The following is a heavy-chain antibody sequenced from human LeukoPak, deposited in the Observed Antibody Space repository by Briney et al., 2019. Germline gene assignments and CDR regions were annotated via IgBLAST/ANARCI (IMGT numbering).Heavy chain of an antibody. CDR1: GDSVSSNSAA. D-gene: IGHD1-1*01. V-gene: IGHV6-1*01. J-gene: IGHJ6*03. Sequence: PQTLSLTCAISGDSVSSNSAAWNWIKQSPSRGLEWLGRTYYRSKWYNDYAVSVKSRITINPDTSKNQFSLQLNSVTPEDTAVYYCASGAWTGTGDQYYYYMDVWGKGTTVTVSS. CDR2: TYYRSKWYN. CDR3: ASGAWTGTGDQYYYYMDV.